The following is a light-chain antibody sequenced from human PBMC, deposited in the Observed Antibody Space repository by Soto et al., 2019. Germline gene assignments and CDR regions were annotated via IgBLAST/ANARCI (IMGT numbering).Light chain of an antibody. CDR1: QSISSY. CDR2: AAS. Sequence: DIQMTQSPSSLSASVGDRVTITCRASQSISSYLNWYQQKPGKAPKLLIYAASSLQSGVPSRFSGSGSGTYFTLTISSLPPEDFATYYCQQSYSTHLTFGGGTRLEI. CDR3: QQSYSTHLT. J-gene: IGKJ5*01. V-gene: IGKV1-39*01.